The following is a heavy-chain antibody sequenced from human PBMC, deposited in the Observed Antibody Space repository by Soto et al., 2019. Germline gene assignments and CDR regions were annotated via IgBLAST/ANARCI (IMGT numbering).Heavy chain of an antibody. CDR2: IVPLYDTP. CDR1: GGTFTSSA. D-gene: IGHD2-21*01. Sequence: QVQLVQSGAEVRRAGSSVKVSCKASGGTFTSSAISWVRQAPGHGLEWVGGIVPLYDTPVYAQNFQDRVTITADESTTTVFMELSSLTSGDTAVYFCATEWGPRPVVGSEAFDIWGQGTVVTVS. CDR3: ATEWGPRPVVGSEAFDI. V-gene: IGHV1-69*01. J-gene: IGHJ3*02.